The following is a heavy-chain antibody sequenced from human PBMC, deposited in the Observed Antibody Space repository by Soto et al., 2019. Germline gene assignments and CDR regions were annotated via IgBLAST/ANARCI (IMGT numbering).Heavy chain of an antibody. CDR3: ARHLMITFGGVIVGPNWFDP. CDR2: IYYSGST. CDR1: GGSISSSSYY. D-gene: IGHD3-16*02. Sequence: SETLSLTCTVSGGSISSSSYYWGWIRQPPGKGLEWIGSIYYSGSTYYNPSLKSRVTISVDTSKNQFSLKLSSVTAADTAVYYCARHLMITFGGVIVGPNWFDPWGQGTLVTVSS. V-gene: IGHV4-39*01. J-gene: IGHJ5*02.